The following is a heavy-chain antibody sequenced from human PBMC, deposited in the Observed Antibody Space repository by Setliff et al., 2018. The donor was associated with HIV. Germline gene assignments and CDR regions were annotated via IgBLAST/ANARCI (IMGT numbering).Heavy chain of an antibody. Sequence: GASVKVSCKASGGTFSKYAFSWVRQAPGQGLEWMGGIIPFSGTSNYAQTFQGRVTITADPSTSAVLMELNSLTSEDTAMYYCARSNRATIFPSEAAFDVWGQGTVVTVSS. J-gene: IGHJ3*01. V-gene: IGHV1-69*13. CDR1: GGTFSKYA. D-gene: IGHD3-3*01. CDR2: IIPFSGTS. CDR3: ARSNRATIFPSEAAFDV.